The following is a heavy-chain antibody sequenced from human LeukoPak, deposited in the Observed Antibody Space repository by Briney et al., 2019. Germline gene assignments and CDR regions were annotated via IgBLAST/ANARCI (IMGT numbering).Heavy chain of an antibody. CDR1: GYTFTGYY. CDR3: AALGVVPAAMMGGYYYYYMDV. CDR2: INPNSGGT. Sequence: ASVKVSCKASGYTFTGYYMHWVRQAPGQGLEWMGWINPNSGGTNYAQKFQDRVTMTRDTSISTAYMELSRLRSDDTAVYYCAALGVVPAAMMGGYYYYYMDVWGKGTTVTVSS. J-gene: IGHJ6*03. D-gene: IGHD2-2*01. V-gene: IGHV1-2*02.